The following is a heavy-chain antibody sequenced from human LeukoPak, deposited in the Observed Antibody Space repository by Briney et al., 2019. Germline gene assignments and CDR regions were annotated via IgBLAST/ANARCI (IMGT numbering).Heavy chain of an antibody. CDR3: ARLRWEQTGYSSDY. CDR2: IFSDGTT. CDR1: GHIVSGNY. V-gene: IGHV3-66*04. J-gene: IGHJ4*02. Sequence: GGSLRLSCAASGHIVSGNYMSWVRQGPGKGLEWISVIFSDGTTHYADSVKGRFTISRDNAKNSLYLQMNSLRAEDTAVFYCARLRWEQTGYSSDYWGQGTLVTVSS. D-gene: IGHD1-26*01.